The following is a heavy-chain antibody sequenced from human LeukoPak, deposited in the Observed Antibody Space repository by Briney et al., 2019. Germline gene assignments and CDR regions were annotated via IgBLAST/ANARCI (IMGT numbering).Heavy chain of an antibody. V-gene: IGHV4-34*01. CDR2: INARGDT. J-gene: IGHJ5*02. Sequence: SETLSLTCAVYGWSFNAHYWNWIRQPPGKGLEWIGEINARGDTNFNPSLKSRVTISVDTSKNQFSLTLRSMIAEDTAVYYCARGQVPAARGYNWFDPWGQGTLVTVSS. CDR1: GWSFNAHY. D-gene: IGHD2-2*01. CDR3: ARGQVPAARGYNWFDP.